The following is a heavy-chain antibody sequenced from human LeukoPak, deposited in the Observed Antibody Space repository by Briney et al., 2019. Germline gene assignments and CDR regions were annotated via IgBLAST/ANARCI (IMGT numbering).Heavy chain of an antibody. CDR2: MNPNSGNT. Sequence: ASVKVSCKASGYTFTSYDINWVRQATGQGLEWMGWMNPNSGNTGYAQKFQGRVTITRNTSISTAYMELSSLRSEDTAVYYCARGHYYGSGSYLAFDIWGQGTMVTVSS. D-gene: IGHD3-10*01. V-gene: IGHV1-8*03. J-gene: IGHJ3*02. CDR1: GYTFTSYD. CDR3: ARGHYYGSGSYLAFDI.